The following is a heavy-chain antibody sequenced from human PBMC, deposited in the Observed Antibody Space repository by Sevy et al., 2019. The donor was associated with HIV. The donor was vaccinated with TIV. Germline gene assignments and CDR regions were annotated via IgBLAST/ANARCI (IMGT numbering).Heavy chain of an antibody. Sequence: GGSLRLSCAASGFTFSSYSMNWVRQAPGKGLEWVSSISSSSSYIYYADSVKGRFTISRDNAKNSLYLQMNSLRAEDTAVYYCARTRRAVAGPDAFDIWGQGTMVTVSS. CDR3: ARTRRAVAGPDAFDI. CDR2: ISSSSSYI. J-gene: IGHJ3*02. CDR1: GFTFSSYS. D-gene: IGHD6-19*01. V-gene: IGHV3-21*01.